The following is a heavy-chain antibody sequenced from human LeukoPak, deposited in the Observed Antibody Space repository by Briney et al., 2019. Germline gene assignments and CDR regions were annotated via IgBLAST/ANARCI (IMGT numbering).Heavy chain of an antibody. Sequence: ASVKVSCKVCGYTLTELSMHWVRQAPGKGLEWMGGCDPEDGETIYAQKFQGRVTMTEDTSTDTAYMELSSLRSEDTAVYYCATGSEQQLALLGAFDIWGQGTMVTVSS. J-gene: IGHJ3*02. CDR1: GYTLTELS. CDR2: CDPEDGET. V-gene: IGHV1-24*01. CDR3: ATGSEQQLALLGAFDI. D-gene: IGHD6-13*01.